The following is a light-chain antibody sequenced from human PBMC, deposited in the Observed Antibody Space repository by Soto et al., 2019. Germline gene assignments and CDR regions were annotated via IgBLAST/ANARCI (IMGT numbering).Light chain of an antibody. CDR3: QQYNSYPWT. J-gene: IGKJ1*01. CDR1: QSISGW. CDR2: DVS. Sequence: DIQMTQSPSTLSASLVDRVTITCRASQSISGWLAWYQQKPGKAPKLLIYDVSSLESGVPSRFSGSGSGTEFTLAISSLQPDDFATYYCQQYNSYPWTFGQGTKVDIK. V-gene: IGKV1-5*01.